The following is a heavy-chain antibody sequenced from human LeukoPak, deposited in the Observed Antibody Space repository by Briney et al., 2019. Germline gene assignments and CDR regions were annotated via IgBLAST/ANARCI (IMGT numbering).Heavy chain of an antibody. CDR2: ISSSSSTI. D-gene: IGHD3-3*01. CDR1: GFTFSSYS. CDR3: ARDLYWDTIFGVLMDV. J-gene: IGHJ6*04. Sequence: GGSLRLSCAASGFTFSSYSMNWVRQAPGKGLEWVSYISSSSSTIYYADSVKGRFTISRDNAKNSLYLQMNSLRAEDTAVYYCARDLYWDTIFGVLMDVWGKGTTVTVSS. V-gene: IGHV3-48*04.